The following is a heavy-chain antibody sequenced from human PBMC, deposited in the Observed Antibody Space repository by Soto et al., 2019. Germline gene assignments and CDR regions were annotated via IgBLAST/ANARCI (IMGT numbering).Heavy chain of an antibody. Sequence: EVQLLESGGGSVQPGGSLRLSCVASGHTFQNYAMTWVRQAPGKGLEWVSGISDSGGSTYYADSVRGRFTISRDDSKNTRYLQMSSLRAENTAVYYCAKVSRGIGVVPAALNWGQGNLVTVSS. D-gene: IGHD2-2*01. V-gene: IGHV3-23*01. CDR3: AKVSRGIGVVPAALN. CDR2: ISDSGGST. J-gene: IGHJ4*02. CDR1: GHTFQNYA.